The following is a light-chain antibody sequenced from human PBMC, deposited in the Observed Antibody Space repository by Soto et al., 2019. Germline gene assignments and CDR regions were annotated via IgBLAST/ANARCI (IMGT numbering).Light chain of an antibody. J-gene: IGLJ1*01. Sequence: QSVLTQPPSASGTPGQRVTISCSGNTSNIGRSTVSWYQQFPGAAPKLLIYGNTQRPLGVPVRFSGSKSDTSASLAISGLQSEDEADYYCATWNDGVCVFGMGTKVTVL. CDR2: GNT. V-gene: IGLV1-44*01. CDR3: ATWNDGVCV. CDR1: TSNIGRST.